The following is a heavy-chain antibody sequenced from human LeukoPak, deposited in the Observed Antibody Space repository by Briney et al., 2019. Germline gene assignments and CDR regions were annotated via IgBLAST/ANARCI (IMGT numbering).Heavy chain of an antibody. D-gene: IGHD4-17*01. Sequence: GGSLRLSCAASGFTFSSYSMNWVRQAPGKGLEWVSYISSSRSTIYYADSVKGRFTISRDNAKNSLYLQMNSLRAEDTAVYYCARLFDGLRFDYWGQGTLVTVSS. CDR2: ISSSRSTI. CDR1: GFTFSSYS. J-gene: IGHJ4*02. CDR3: ARLFDGLRFDY. V-gene: IGHV3-48*01.